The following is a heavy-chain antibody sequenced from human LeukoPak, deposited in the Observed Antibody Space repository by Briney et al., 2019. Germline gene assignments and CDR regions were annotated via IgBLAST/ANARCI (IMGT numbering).Heavy chain of an antibody. CDR2: IYYSGST. V-gene: IGHV4-59*05. J-gene: IGHJ5*02. CDR1: GGSISSYY. CDR3: ARSNNYYDSSGSFDP. D-gene: IGHD3-22*01. Sequence: SETLSLTCTVSGGSISSYYWSWIRQPPGKGLEWIGSIYYSGSTYYNPSLKSRVTISVDTSKNQFSLKLSSVTAADTAVYYCARSNNYYDSSGSFDPWGQGTLVTVSS.